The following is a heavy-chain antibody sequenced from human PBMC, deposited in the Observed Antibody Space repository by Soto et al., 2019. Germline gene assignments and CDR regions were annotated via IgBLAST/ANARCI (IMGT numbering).Heavy chain of an antibody. CDR3: ARETKKGYYDTSGSVY. Sequence: PGGSLRLSCAASGFTFSNYAMNWVRQAPGQGLEWVSYISSNSATIYHADSVKGRFAISRDNAKNSLYLQMNSLRDEDTAVYYCARETKKGYYDTSGSVYWGQGTLVTVSS. CDR1: GFTFSNYA. J-gene: IGHJ4*02. V-gene: IGHV3-48*02. D-gene: IGHD3-22*01. CDR2: ISSNSATI.